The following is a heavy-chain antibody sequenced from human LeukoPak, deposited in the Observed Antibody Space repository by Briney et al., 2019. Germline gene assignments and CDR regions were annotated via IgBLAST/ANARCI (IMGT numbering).Heavy chain of an antibody. D-gene: IGHD1-1*01. V-gene: IGHV1-18*01. J-gene: IGHJ4*02. Sequence: ASVKASCKASGYTFTNYHITWARQAPGQGLEWMGWISGYNGNTNYAQKLQGRVTMTTDTSTSTAYMELRSLRSDDTAMYYCARVTNEYYFDYWGQGTLVTVSS. CDR1: GYTFTNYH. CDR2: ISGYNGNT. CDR3: ARVTNEYYFDY.